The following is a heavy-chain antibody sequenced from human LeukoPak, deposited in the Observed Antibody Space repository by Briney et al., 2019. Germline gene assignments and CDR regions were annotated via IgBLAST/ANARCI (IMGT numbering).Heavy chain of an antibody. D-gene: IGHD2-2*01. CDR1: GVTFDTYW. CDR2: IHRDGNNI. Sequence: PGGSLRLSCVASGVTFDTYWMHWVRQAPGKGLVWVSRIHRDGNNINYADFVQGRFTVSRDNAKNTLYLQMHSLRVEDTAVYYCARDISVVPAAHDYWGQGTLVTVSS. V-gene: IGHV3-74*01. J-gene: IGHJ4*02. CDR3: ARDISVVPAAHDY.